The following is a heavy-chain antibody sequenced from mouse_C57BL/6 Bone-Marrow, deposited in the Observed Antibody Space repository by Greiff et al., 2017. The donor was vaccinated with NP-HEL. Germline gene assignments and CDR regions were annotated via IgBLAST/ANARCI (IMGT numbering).Heavy chain of an antibody. CDR3: AREGDGSSIYWYFDV. CDR2: INPNNGGT. D-gene: IGHD1-1*01. Sequence: EVQLQQSGPELVKPGASVKISCKASGYTFTDYYMNWVKQSHGKSLEWIGDINPNNGGTSYNQKFKGKATLTVDKSSSTAYMELRSLTSEDSAVYYCAREGDGSSIYWYFDVWGTGTTVTVSS. CDR1: GYTFTDYY. J-gene: IGHJ1*03. V-gene: IGHV1-26*01.